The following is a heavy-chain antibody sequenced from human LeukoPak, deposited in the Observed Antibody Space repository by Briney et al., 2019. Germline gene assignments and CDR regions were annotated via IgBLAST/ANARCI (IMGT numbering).Heavy chain of an antibody. J-gene: IGHJ3*02. Sequence: GASVKVSCKASGYTFTSYGITWVRQAPGQGLEWMGWISGYNGNTKYARKVQGRVTMTTDTSTTTAYMELRSLRSDDTAAYYCARDTGLEWRRLGKEACDIWGQGTVVTVSP. CDR2: ISGYNGNT. V-gene: IGHV1-18*01. D-gene: IGHD5-12*01. CDR1: GYTFTSYG. CDR3: ARDTGLEWRRLGKEACDI.